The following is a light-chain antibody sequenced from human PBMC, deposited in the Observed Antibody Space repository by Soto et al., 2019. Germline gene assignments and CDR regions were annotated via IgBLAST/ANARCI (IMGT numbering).Light chain of an antibody. CDR3: SSYTSSSTLLYV. Sequence: QSVLTQPASVSGSPGQSITISCTGTSSDFGGYNYVSWYQQHPGEAPRLMIYEVSNRPSGVSNRFSGSKSGNTASLTISGLQAEDEADYYCSSYTSSSTLLYVFGTGTKVTVL. V-gene: IGLV2-14*01. CDR2: EVS. CDR1: SSDFGGYNY. J-gene: IGLJ1*01.